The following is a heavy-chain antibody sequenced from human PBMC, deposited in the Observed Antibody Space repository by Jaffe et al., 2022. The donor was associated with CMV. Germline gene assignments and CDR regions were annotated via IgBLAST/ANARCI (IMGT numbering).Heavy chain of an antibody. J-gene: IGHJ3*02. Sequence: QLQLQESGPGLVKPSETLSLTCTVSGGSISSSSYYWGWIRQPPGKGLEWIGSIYYSGSTYYNPSLKSRVTISVDTSKNQFSLKLSSVTAADTAVYYCARLTYYYDSPIWGQGTMVTVSS. CDR3: ARLTYYYDSPI. V-gene: IGHV4-39*01. CDR1: GGSISSSSYY. CDR2: IYYSGST. D-gene: IGHD3-22*01.